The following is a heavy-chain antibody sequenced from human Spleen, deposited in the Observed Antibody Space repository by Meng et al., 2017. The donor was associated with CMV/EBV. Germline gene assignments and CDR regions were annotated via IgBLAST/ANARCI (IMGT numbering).Heavy chain of an antibody. J-gene: IGHJ6*02. CDR3: ASGGYSSSRWGNYYYGMDV. Sequence: ASVKVSCKASGYTFTSYDINWVRQATGQGLEWMGWMNPNSGNTGYAQKFQGRVTMTRNTSISTAYMELSSLRSEDTAVYFCASGGYSSSRWGNYYYGMDVWGHGTTVTVSS. V-gene: IGHV1-8*01. D-gene: IGHD6-6*01. CDR1: GYTFTSYD. CDR2: MNPNSGNT.